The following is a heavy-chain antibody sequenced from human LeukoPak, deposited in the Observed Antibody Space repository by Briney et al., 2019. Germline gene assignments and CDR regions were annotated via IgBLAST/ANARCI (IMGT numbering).Heavy chain of an antibody. J-gene: IGHJ3*02. V-gene: IGHV3-30*03. Sequence: GGSLRLSCAASGFTFSSYGMHWVRQAPGKGLEWVAVISYDGSNKYYADSVKGRFTISRDNSKNTLYLQMNSLRAEDTAVYYCARVIAARVGAFDIWGQGTMVTVSS. D-gene: IGHD6-6*01. CDR1: GFTFSSYG. CDR2: ISYDGSNK. CDR3: ARVIAARVGAFDI.